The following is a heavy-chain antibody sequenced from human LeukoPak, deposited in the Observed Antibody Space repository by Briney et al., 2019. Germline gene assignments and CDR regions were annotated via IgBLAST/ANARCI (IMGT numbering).Heavy chain of an antibody. CDR2: IYPGDSDT. CDR1: GYSFTSYW. D-gene: IGHD6-13*01. Sequence: GESLKISCKGSGYSFTSYWIGWVRQMPGKGLEWMGIIYPGDSDTRYSPSFQGQVTISADKSISTAYLQWSSLKASDTAMYYCARQGSQQQVRDVGDYWGQGTLVTVSS. J-gene: IGHJ4*02. V-gene: IGHV5-51*01. CDR3: ARQGSQQQVRDVGDY.